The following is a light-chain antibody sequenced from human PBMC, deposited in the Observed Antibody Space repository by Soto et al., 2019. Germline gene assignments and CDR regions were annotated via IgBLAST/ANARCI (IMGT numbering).Light chain of an antibody. CDR3: QQRGNWLDT. Sequence: EIVLTQSPATLSLSPGERATLSCRASQSVSGYLAWYQQKPGQAPRLLIYDASNRATGIPARFSGSGSVTDFTLTISSLEPEDFAVYYGQQRGNWLDTFGQGTKLEIK. CDR2: DAS. J-gene: IGKJ2*01. V-gene: IGKV3-11*01. CDR1: QSVSGY.